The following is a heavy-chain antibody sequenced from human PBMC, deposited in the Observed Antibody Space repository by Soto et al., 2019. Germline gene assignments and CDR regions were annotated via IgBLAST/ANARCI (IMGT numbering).Heavy chain of an antibody. D-gene: IGHD1-26*01. CDR1: GFSLSTSGMC. CDR2: IDWDDDK. CDR3: ARTPHGGATRYYFDY. Sequence: GSGPTLVNPTQTLTLTCTFSGFSLSTSGMCVSWIRQPPGKALEWLALIDWDDDKYYSTSLKTRLTISKDTSKNQVVLTMTNMDPVDTATYYCARTPHGGATRYYFDYWGQGTLVTVSS. J-gene: IGHJ4*02. V-gene: IGHV2-70*01.